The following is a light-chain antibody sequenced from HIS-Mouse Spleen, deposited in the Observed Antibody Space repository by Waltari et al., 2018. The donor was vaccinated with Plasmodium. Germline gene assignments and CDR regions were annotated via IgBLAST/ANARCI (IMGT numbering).Light chain of an antibody. Sequence: SYELTQPPSVSVSPGQTARITCSGDALPKQYAYWSLQKSGQAPVLVIYEDSKRPSGIPERFSGSSSGTMATLTISGAQVEDEADYYCYSTDSSGNHRVFGGGTKLTVL. CDR1: ALPKQY. CDR3: YSTDSSGNHRV. CDR2: EDS. V-gene: IGLV3-10*01. J-gene: IGLJ3*02.